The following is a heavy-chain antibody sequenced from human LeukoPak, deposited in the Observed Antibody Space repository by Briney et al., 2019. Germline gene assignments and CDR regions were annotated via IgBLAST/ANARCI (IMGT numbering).Heavy chain of an antibody. CDR1: GYTFTTYD. D-gene: IGHD5-18*01. Sequence: ASVKVSCKASGYTFTTYDINWVRQATGQGLEWMGWMNPNSGNTGYAQKLQGRVTMTRNTSISTAYMELSSLKSEDTAVYYCARGGEYSYGPELPRWGQGTLVTVSS. J-gene: IGHJ4*02. V-gene: IGHV1-8*01. CDR2: MNPNSGNT. CDR3: ARGGEYSYGPELPR.